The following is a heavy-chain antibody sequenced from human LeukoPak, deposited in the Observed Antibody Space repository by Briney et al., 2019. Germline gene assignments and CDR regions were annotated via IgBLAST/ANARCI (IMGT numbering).Heavy chain of an antibody. CDR3: ARAKVSSGWYEILDY. CDR1: GFTFRSYW. Sequence: GGSLRLSCAASGFTFRSYWMSWVRQAPGKGLEWVSGINWNGGSTGYADSVKGRFTISRDNAKNSLYLQMNSLRAEDTALYYCARAKVSSGWYEILDYWGQGTLVTVSS. CDR2: INWNGGST. J-gene: IGHJ4*02. D-gene: IGHD6-19*01. V-gene: IGHV3-20*04.